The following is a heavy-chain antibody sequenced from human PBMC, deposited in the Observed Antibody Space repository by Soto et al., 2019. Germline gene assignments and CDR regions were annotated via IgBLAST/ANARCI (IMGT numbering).Heavy chain of an antibody. CDR2: IKSGGRNI. D-gene: IGHD3-10*01. Sequence: QVQLVESGGGLVKPGGSLRLSCTASGFTFTAHYMTWLRQAPGKGLEWVSYIKSGGRNIYYADFVRGRFTISRENAKNSVSLQMRTPRADDTAIYYCARDIRGANWGQGTLVIVSS. CDR1: GFTFTAHY. V-gene: IGHV3-11*01. CDR3: ARDIRGAN. J-gene: IGHJ4*02.